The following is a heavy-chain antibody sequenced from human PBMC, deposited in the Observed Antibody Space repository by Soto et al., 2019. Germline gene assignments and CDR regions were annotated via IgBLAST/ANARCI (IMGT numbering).Heavy chain of an antibody. CDR2: IYYSGST. J-gene: IGHJ6*02. V-gene: IGHV4-39*01. Sequence: QLQLQESGPGLVKPSETLSLTCTVSGGSITSNSYYWGWIRQPPGKGLEWIGSIYYSGSTYYNPSLRSRVIIYVDTSKNQFSLKLSSVTAADTAVYYCARPTSSGYTYGMDVWGQGTSVTVSS. CDR1: GGSITSNSYY. CDR3: ARPTSSGYTYGMDV. D-gene: IGHD3-3*01.